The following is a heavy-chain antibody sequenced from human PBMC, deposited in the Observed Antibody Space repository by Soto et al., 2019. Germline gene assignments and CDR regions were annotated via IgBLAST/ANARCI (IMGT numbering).Heavy chain of an antibody. D-gene: IGHD3-10*01. CDR3: ARWGYFTMVRGAPHGMDV. J-gene: IGHJ6*02. CDR1: GFTFSSYS. Sequence: PGGSLRLSCAASGFTFSSYSMNWVRQAQGKGLEWVSYISSSSSTIYYADSVKGRFTISRDNAKNSPYLQMNSLRAEDTAVYYCARWGYFTMVRGAPHGMDVWGQGTTVTVSS. CDR2: ISSSSSTI. V-gene: IGHV3-48*01.